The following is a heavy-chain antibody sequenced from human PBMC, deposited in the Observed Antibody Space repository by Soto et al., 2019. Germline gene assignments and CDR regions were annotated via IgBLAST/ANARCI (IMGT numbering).Heavy chain of an antibody. Sequence: XGSLRLSCSAAGFPFSSTDMTWVRQAPGKGLEWVSTIDGSGGTTYYADSVKGRFTISRDNSINTVFLQMNSLRADDTALYFCAKNSGWFNNWGQGDLVTVSS. CDR1: GFPFSSTD. J-gene: IGHJ4*02. D-gene: IGHD6-19*01. V-gene: IGHV3-23*01. CDR2: IDGSGGTT. CDR3: AKNSGWFNN.